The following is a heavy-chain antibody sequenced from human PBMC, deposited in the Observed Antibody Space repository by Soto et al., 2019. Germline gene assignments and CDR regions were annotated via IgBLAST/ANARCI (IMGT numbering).Heavy chain of an antibody. CDR3: ARDAGYQLTGAFDI. CDR2: ISYSGSP. D-gene: IGHD2-2*01. V-gene: IGHV4-59*01. Sequence: SETLSLTCTVSGGSISTYYWSWIRQPPGKGLEWIGSISYSGSPSYNPSLKSRVTMSVDTSKNFSLKLSSVTAADTAVYYCARDAGYQLTGAFDIWGQGTMVTVSS. J-gene: IGHJ3*02. CDR1: GGSISTYY.